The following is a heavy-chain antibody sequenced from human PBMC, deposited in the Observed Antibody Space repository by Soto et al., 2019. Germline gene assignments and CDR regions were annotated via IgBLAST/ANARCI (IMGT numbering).Heavy chain of an antibody. V-gene: IGHV4-39*07. Sequence: SETLSLTCTVSGGSISSGSYYWGWIRQPPGKGLEWIGEINHSGSTNYNPSLKSRVTISVDTSKNQFSLKLSSVTAADTAVYYCARLHGYCISSSCHGHYAMVGWGQGTTVTVSS. D-gene: IGHD2-2*01. CDR1: GGSISSGSYY. CDR3: ARLHGYCISSSCHGHYAMVG. J-gene: IGHJ6*02. CDR2: INHSGST.